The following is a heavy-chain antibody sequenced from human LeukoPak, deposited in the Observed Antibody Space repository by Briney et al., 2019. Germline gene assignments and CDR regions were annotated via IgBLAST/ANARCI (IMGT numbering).Heavy chain of an antibody. D-gene: IGHD6-13*01. CDR2: IYTSGST. V-gene: IGHV4-61*02. CDR1: GGSISSGSYY. J-gene: IGHJ4*02. Sequence: SETLSLTCTVSGGSISSGSYYWSWIRQPAGKGLEWIGRIYTSGSTNYNPSLKSRVTISVDTSKNQFSLKLSSVTAADTAVYYCARDVYDYSSTAFDYWGQGTLVTVPS. CDR3: ARDVYDYSSTAFDY.